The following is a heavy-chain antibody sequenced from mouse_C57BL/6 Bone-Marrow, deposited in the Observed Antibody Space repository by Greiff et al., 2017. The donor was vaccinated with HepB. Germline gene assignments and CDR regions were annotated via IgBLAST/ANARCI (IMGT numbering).Heavy chain of an antibody. Sequence: QVQLQQSGAELVKPGASVKLSCKASGYTFTSYWMHWVKQRPGQGLEWIGMIHPNSGSTNYNEKFKSKATLTVDKSSSTAYMQLSSLTSEDSAVYYCAREAKDSNLFAYWGQGTLVTVSA. CDR2: IHPNSGST. V-gene: IGHV1-64*01. CDR3: AREAKDSNLFAY. CDR1: GYTFTSYW. D-gene: IGHD2-5*01. J-gene: IGHJ3*01.